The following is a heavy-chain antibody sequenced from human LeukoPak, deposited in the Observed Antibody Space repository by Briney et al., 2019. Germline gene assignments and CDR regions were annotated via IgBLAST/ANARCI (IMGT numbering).Heavy chain of an antibody. CDR2: ISGSGGNT. Sequence: GGSLRLPCQAPGFTFSSYAISGVRQALGKGLDWVSAISGSGGNTYYADSVKDRLTISRDNSKNTLYLQMNSLRAEDTAVYYCAKDLTLYGEWLRSSGDAFDIWGQGTMVTVSS. D-gene: IGHD5-12*01. V-gene: IGHV3-23*01. J-gene: IGHJ3*02. CDR1: GFTFSSYA. CDR3: AKDLTLYGEWLRSSGDAFDI.